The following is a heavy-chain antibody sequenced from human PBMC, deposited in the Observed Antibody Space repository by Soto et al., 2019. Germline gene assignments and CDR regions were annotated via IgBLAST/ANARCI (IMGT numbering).Heavy chain of an antibody. CDR1: GFTFSSYA. D-gene: IGHD2-15*01. CDR3: AKRGGYCSGGSCYGDAFDI. Sequence: GGSLRLSCAVSGFTFSSYAMRWVRQAPGKGLEWVSAISGSGGSTYYADSVKGRFTISRDNSKNTLYLQMNSLRAEDTAVYYCAKRGGYCSGGSCYGDAFDIWGQGTMVTV. J-gene: IGHJ3*02. V-gene: IGHV3-23*01. CDR2: ISGSGGST.